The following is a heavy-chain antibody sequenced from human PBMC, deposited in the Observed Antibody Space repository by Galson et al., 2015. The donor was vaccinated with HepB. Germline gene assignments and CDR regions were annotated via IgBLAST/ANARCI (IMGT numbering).Heavy chain of an antibody. CDR2: ISSSSSYI. CDR3: ARVVSRTYCGGDCYSGGDY. J-gene: IGHJ4*02. D-gene: IGHD2-21*02. Sequence: SLRLSCAASGFIFSRYSMNWVRQAPGKGLEWVSSISSSSSYIYYADSVKGRFTISRDNVKNSLYLQMNSLRAEDTAVYYCARVVSRTYCGGDCYSGGDYWGQGTLVTVSS. CDR1: GFIFSRYS. V-gene: IGHV3-21*01.